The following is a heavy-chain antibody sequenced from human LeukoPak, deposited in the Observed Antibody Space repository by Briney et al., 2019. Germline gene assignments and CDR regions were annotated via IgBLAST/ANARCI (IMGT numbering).Heavy chain of an antibody. Sequence: ASVKVSCKASGYTFTGYYMHWVRQAPGKGLEWMGGFDPEDGETIYAQKFQGRVTMTEDTSTDTAYMELSSLRSEDTAVYYCATEGKYYYDSSGYRSDAFDIWGQGTMVTVSS. CDR3: ATEGKYYYDSSGYRSDAFDI. D-gene: IGHD3-22*01. CDR1: GYTFTGYY. J-gene: IGHJ3*02. CDR2: FDPEDGET. V-gene: IGHV1-24*01.